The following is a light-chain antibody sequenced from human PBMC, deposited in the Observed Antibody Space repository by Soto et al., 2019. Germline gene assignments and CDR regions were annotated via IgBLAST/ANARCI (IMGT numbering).Light chain of an antibody. CDR1: QSVSSTY. CDR2: GAS. Sequence: EIVLTQSPGTLSLSPGERATLSCRASQSVSSTYLAWYQQKPGQAPRLIIYGASGRATGIPDRFSGSGSGTDFTLTISRLEPEDFAVYYCQKYGSLTSSTFGQGTKVEIK. V-gene: IGKV3-20*01. CDR3: QKYGSLTSST. J-gene: IGKJ1*01.